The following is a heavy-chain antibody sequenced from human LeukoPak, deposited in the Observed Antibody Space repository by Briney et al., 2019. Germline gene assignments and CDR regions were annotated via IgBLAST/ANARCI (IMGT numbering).Heavy chain of an antibody. D-gene: IGHD1-1*01. Sequence: GGSLRLSCAASGFPFSSYWMHWVRQAPGKGLVWVSRVNNDGSSTTYADSVKGRFTISRDNAKNTICLQMNSLRAEDTAVYYCARGGWGTGTDYWGQGTLVTVSS. CDR2: VNNDGSST. V-gene: IGHV3-74*01. CDR1: GFPFSSYW. CDR3: ARGGWGTGTDY. J-gene: IGHJ4*02.